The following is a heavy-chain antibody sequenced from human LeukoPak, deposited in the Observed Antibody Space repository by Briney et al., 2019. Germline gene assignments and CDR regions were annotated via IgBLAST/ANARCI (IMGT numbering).Heavy chain of an antibody. CDR3: VKGWDSSGYYAFDI. CDR1: GYSFNSQG. D-gene: IGHD3-22*01. V-gene: IGHV1-2*02. Sequence: ASVKVSCKASGYSFNSQGMNWVRQVPGQGLEWMGWINPNSGGTNYAQKFQGRVTMTRDTSISTAYMEMSRLTSDDTAVYYCVKGWDSSGYYAFDIWGQGTMVTVSS. J-gene: IGHJ3*02. CDR2: INPNSGGT.